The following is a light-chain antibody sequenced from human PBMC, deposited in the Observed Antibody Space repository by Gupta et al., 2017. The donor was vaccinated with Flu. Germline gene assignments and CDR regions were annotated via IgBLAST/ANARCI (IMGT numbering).Light chain of an antibody. CDR2: GAS. J-gene: IGKJ2*01. CDR1: QGVRGNY. V-gene: IGKV3-20*01. Sequence: TLSLSPGETATVSCRATQGVRGNYLAWYQQKPGQAPRLLIYGASTRASGIPDRFSGSGSGTDFTLTISRLQPEDFAVYYCQQDGRSPAYIFGQGTKLEI. CDR3: QQDGRSPAYI.